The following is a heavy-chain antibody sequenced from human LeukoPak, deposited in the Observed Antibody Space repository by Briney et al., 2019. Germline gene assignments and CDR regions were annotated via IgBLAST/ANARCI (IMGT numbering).Heavy chain of an antibody. V-gene: IGHV4-59*01. CDR1: GGSISSYY. D-gene: IGHD6-13*01. Sequence: SETLSLTCTVSGGSISSYYWSWIRRPPGKGLEWIGYIYYSGSTNYNPSLKSRVTISADTSKNQFSLKLSSVTAADTAVYYCARADSSSWFDWGQGTLVTVSS. CDR2: IYYSGST. J-gene: IGHJ4*02. CDR3: ARADSSSWFD.